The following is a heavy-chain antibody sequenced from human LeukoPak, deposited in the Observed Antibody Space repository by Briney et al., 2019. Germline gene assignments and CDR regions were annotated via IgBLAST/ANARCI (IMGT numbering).Heavy chain of an antibody. D-gene: IGHD3-3*01. CDR2: ISSSGSTI. V-gene: IGHV3-11*04. Sequence: GGSLRLSCAASGFTFSDYYMSWIRQAPGKGLEWVSYISSSGSTIYYADSVKGRFTIPRDNAKNSLYLQMNSLRAEDTAVYYCARAPAVPGDFWSGETPGEIDYWGQGTLVTVSS. CDR3: ARAPAVPGDFWSGETPGEIDY. CDR1: GFTFSDYY. J-gene: IGHJ4*02.